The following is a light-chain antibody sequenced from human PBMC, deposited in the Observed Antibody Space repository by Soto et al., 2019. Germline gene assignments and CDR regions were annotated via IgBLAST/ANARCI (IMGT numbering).Light chain of an antibody. CDR3: SSFTNRSTPYV. Sequence: QSALTQPASVSGSPGQSITISCTGTSSDVGGYIYVSWYQQHPGKAPKLIIYEVSNRPSGVSDRFSGSKSGNTASLTISGIQAEDEADYYCSSFTNRSTPYVFGTGTKLTAL. V-gene: IGLV2-14*01. CDR2: EVS. J-gene: IGLJ1*01. CDR1: SSDVGGYIY.